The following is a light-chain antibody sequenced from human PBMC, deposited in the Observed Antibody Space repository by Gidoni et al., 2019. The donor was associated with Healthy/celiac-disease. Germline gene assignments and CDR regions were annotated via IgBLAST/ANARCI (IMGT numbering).Light chain of an antibody. CDR3: SSYTSRVV. CDR1: SSDVGGYNY. V-gene: IGLV2-14*01. Sequence: QSALTQPASVSGSPGQSLTISCTGTSSDVGGYNYVPWYQQHPGKAPKLMIYDVSNRPSGVSNRFSGSKSGNTASLTISGLQAEDEADYYCSSYTSRVVFGGGTKLTVL. J-gene: IGLJ2*01. CDR2: DVS.